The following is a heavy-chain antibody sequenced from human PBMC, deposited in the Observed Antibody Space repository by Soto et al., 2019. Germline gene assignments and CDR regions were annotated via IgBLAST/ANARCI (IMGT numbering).Heavy chain of an antibody. V-gene: IGHV3-74*01. J-gene: IGHJ3*02. CDR3: ARARTNWGPDAFDI. CDR1: GFTFSSYW. CDR2: INSDGSST. D-gene: IGHD7-27*01. Sequence: GGSLRLSCAASGFTFSSYWMHWVRQAPGKGLVWVSRINSDGSSTSYADSVKGRFTISRDNAKNTLYLQMNSLRAEDTAVYYCARARTNWGPDAFDIWGQGTMVTVSS.